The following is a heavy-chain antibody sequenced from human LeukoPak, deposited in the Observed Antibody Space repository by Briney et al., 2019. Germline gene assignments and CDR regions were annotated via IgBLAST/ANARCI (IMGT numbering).Heavy chain of an antibody. CDR2: ISSSGASI. J-gene: IGHJ6*03. CDR1: GFTFSNYA. Sequence: GGSLRLSCAASGFTFSNYAMTWVRQAPGKGLEWVSSISSSGASIRQADSVKGRFTISRDNSKNTLYLQMNRLRAEDTAVYYCAKAYLPGDFYCYMDVWGKGTTVAVSS. D-gene: IGHD1-14*01. V-gene: IGHV3-23*01. CDR3: AKAYLPGDFYCYMDV.